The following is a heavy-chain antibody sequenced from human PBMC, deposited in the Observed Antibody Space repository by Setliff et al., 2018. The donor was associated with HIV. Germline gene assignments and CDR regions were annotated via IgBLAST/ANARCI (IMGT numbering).Heavy chain of an antibody. Sequence: PGGSLRLSCAASGFIFSTYAMHWVRQAPGKGLEWVAVISYDGSNKYYADSVKGRFTISRGNSKNTLYLQMSSLRADDTAIYYCARAPGDILTAYFGGLDYWGQGALVTVSS. V-gene: IGHV3-30*07. J-gene: IGHJ4*02. CDR1: GFIFSTYA. CDR2: ISYDGSNK. D-gene: IGHD3-9*01. CDR3: ARAPGDILTAYFGGLDY.